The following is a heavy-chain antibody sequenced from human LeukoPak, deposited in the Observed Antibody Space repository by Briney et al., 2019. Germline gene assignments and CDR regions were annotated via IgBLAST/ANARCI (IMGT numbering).Heavy chain of an antibody. CDR2: INPSGGST. CDR3: ARVGLGYRSLYDY. Sequence: GASVTVSCTASGYTFTSYYMHWVRPAPGQGLEWMGIINPSGGSTSYAQKFQGRVTMTRDTSTSTVYMELSSLRSEDTAVYYCARVGLGYRSLYDYWGQGTLVTVSS. J-gene: IGHJ4*02. D-gene: IGHD5-18*01. CDR1: GYTFTSYY. V-gene: IGHV1-46*01.